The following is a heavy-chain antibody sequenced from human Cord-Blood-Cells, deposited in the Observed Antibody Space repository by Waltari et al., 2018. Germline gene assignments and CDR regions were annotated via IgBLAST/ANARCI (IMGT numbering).Heavy chain of an antibody. V-gene: IGHV1-8*01. D-gene: IGHD2-21*01. J-gene: IGHJ6*02. CDR2: MHPNSGNT. CDR1: GYTFTSYD. CDR3: SIIPQDYYYYGMDV. Sequence: QVQLVQSGAEVKKPGASVKVSCKASGYTFTSYDINWVRQATGQGLEWMGWMHPNSGNTGYAQKFQGRVTMTRNTSISTAYMELSSLRSEDTAVYYCSIIPQDYYYYGMDVWGQGTTVTVSS.